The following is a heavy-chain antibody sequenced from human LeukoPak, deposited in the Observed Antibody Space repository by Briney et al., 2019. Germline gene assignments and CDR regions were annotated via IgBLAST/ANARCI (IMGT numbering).Heavy chain of an antibody. J-gene: IGHJ4*02. Sequence: PGGSLRLSCAASGFTFSSYAMSWVRQAPGKGLEWVSLISHSGANTFYADSVKGRFSVSRDNSKNTMYLQMNSLRAEDMAVYYCAKDIEASIWGQGTLVAVSS. CDR2: ISHSGANT. CDR3: AKDIEASI. V-gene: IGHV3-23*01. D-gene: IGHD2-15*01. CDR1: GFTFSSYA.